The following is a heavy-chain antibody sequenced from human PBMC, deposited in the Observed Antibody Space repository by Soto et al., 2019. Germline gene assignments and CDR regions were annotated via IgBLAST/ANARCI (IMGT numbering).Heavy chain of an antibody. CDR3: AKNYGSGSRNFDY. J-gene: IGHJ4*01. Sequence: AETLTLSCSASAFTSSYYVMSWVRQDQGKGLDWVSSFSGSGGGTYYADSVKGRFTVSRDNSKNTLYLQMNSLRAEDTAVYDCAKNYGSGSRNFDYWGLGTLVTVS. V-gene: IGHV3-23*01. D-gene: IGHD3-10*01. CDR2: FSGSGGGT. CDR1: AFTSSYYV.